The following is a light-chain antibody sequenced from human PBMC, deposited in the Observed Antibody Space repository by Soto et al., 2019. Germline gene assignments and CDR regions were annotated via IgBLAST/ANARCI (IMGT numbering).Light chain of an antibody. CDR2: EVS. CDR1: SSDVGGYNY. CDR3: SSTYV. Sequence: QSALTQPASVSGSPGQSITISCTGTSSDVGGYNYVSWYQQHPGKAPKLTIYEVSNRPSGVSNRFSGSKSGNTASLTISGLQAEDEADYTSSSTYVFGTGTKVTVL. J-gene: IGLJ1*01. V-gene: IGLV2-14*01.